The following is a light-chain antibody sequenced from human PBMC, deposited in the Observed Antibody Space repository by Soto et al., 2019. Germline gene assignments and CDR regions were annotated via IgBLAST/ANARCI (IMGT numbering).Light chain of an antibody. CDR3: AALDDSLNGWV. J-gene: IGLJ3*02. V-gene: IGLV1-44*01. Sequence: QSVLTQPPSASGTPGQRVTISCSGSSSNIGSNTVNWYQQLPGTAPKLLIYSNHQRPSGVPDRFSGSKSGTSASLAISGLQSEDEADYYCAALDDSLNGWVFGGGTKLTVL. CDR2: SNH. CDR1: SSNIGSNT.